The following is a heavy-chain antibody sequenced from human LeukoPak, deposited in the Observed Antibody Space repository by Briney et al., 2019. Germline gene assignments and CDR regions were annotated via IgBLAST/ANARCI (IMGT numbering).Heavy chain of an antibody. J-gene: IGHJ6*03. CDR3: ARGAYHDYYMDF. Sequence: ASVKVSCQSSGYTFTIYDFNWVRQATGQGREWMGWMNHNSGNNGYAQKFQGRDTMTRNTSISKAYMELSSLRSEDTAVYYCARGAYHDYYMDFWGKGTTVTVSS. CDR2: MNHNSGNN. CDR1: GYTFTIYD. V-gene: IGHV1-8*01.